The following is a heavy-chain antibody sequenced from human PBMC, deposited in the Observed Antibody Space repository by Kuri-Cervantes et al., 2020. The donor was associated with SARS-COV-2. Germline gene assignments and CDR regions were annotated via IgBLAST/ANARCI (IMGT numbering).Heavy chain of an antibody. D-gene: IGHD2-2*01. V-gene: IGHV3-30*02. J-gene: IGHJ4*02. CDR3: RVWVPAATSDY. Sequence: GESLKISCVVSAFTFSSYNMNWVRQAPGKGLEWVAFIRYDGSNKYYADSVKGRFTISRDNSKNTLYLQMNSLRAEDTAVYYCRVWVPAATSDYWGQGTLVTVSS. CDR1: AFTFSSYN. CDR2: IRYDGSNK.